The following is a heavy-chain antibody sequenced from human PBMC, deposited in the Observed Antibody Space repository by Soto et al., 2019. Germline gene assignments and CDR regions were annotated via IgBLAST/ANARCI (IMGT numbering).Heavy chain of an antibody. V-gene: IGHV3-7*03. CDR2: IKQDGSEK. Sequence: GGSLRLSCAASGFTFSNYGMSWVRQAPGKGLEWVANIKQDGSEKYYVDSVKGRFTISRDNAKNSLYLQMNSLRAEDTAVYYCAGDFKYWGQGTLVTVSS. J-gene: IGHJ4*02. CDR3: AGDFKY. CDR1: GFTFSNYG.